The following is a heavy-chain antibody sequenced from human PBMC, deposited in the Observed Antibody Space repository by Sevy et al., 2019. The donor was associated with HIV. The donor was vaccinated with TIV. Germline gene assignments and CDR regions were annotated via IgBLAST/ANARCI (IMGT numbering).Heavy chain of an antibody. CDR2: IYYSGST. D-gene: IGHD4-17*01. CDR3: ARWSYGDYVTYFDY. J-gene: IGHJ4*02. V-gene: IGHV4-30-4*01. Sequence: SETLSLTCTVSGGSISSGDYCWSWIRQPPGKGLEWIGCIYYSGSTYYNPSLKSRVTMSVDTSKNNFSLKLTSVTAADTAVYFCARWSYGDYVTYFDYWGQGTLVTVPS. CDR1: GGSISSGDYC.